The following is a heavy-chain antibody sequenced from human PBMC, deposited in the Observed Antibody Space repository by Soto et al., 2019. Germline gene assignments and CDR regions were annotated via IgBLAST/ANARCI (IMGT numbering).Heavy chain of an antibody. D-gene: IGHD2-15*01. J-gene: IGHJ3*02. CDR3: ARGAVMIAATLGAFDI. CDR2: IYYSGST. V-gene: IGHV4-31*03. CDR1: GGSISSGGYY. Sequence: QVQLQESGPGLVKPSQTLSLTCTVSGGSISSGGYYWSWIRQHPGKGLEWIGYIYYSGSTYYNPSLKSRVTISVDTSKNQFSLKLSSVTAADTAVYYCARGAVMIAATLGAFDIWGRGTMVTVSS.